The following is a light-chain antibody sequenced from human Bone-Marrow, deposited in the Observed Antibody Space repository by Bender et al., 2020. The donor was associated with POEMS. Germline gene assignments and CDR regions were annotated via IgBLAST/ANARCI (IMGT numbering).Light chain of an antibody. CDR2: NTN. V-gene: IGLV1-44*01. J-gene: IGLJ3*02. CDR1: SSNIVTNP. Sequence: QSVLTQPPSASGTPGQRVIISCSGSSSNIVTNPVNWYQHLPGTAPKVLIYNTNQRPSGVPDRFSGSKSGTSASLAISALQSEDEGDYYCATWHDSLNGWVFGGGTKVTVL. CDR3: ATWHDSLNGWV.